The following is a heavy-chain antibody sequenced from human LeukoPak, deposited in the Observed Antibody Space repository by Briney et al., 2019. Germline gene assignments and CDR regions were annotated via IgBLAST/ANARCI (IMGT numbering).Heavy chain of an antibody. V-gene: IGHV4-30-4*01. CDR1: GASISSGDFS. Sequence: SETLSLTCTVSGASISSGDFSWSWIRQPPGKGLEWIGCISNTGYTYYKSSLKSRNTISLGTSKNQFSLTLNSVTAADTAVYYCARDKGYNYGPIDSWGQGTLVTVSS. D-gene: IGHD5-18*01. CDR3: ARDKGYNYGPIDS. J-gene: IGHJ4*02. CDR2: ISNTGYT.